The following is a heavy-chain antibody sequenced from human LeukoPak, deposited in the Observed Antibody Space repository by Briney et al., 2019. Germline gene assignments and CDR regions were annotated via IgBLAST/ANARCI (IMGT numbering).Heavy chain of an antibody. D-gene: IGHD6-13*01. Sequence: GESLKISCMGSGYSFTSYWIGWVRQMPGKGLEWMGIIYPGDSDTRYSPSFQGQVTISADKSISTAYLQWSSLKASDTAMYYCARLEPSSSWYYFDYWGQGTLITVSS. V-gene: IGHV5-51*01. CDR1: GYSFTSYW. CDR2: IYPGDSDT. J-gene: IGHJ4*02. CDR3: ARLEPSSSWYYFDY.